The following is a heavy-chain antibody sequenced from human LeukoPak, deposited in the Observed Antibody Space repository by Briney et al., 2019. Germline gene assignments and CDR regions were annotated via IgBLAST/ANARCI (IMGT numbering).Heavy chain of an antibody. CDR3: ARVSAYGSGSYYPNRFYYYYGMDV. D-gene: IGHD3-10*01. V-gene: IGHV4-34*01. J-gene: IGHJ6*02. CDR2: INHSGST. CDR1: GGSFSGYY. Sequence: SETLSLTCAVYGGSFSGYYWSWIRQPPGKGLEWIGEINHSGSTNYNPSLKSLVTISVDTSKNQFSLKLSSVPAADTAVYYCARVSAYGSGSYYPNRFYYYYGMDVWGQGTTVTVSS.